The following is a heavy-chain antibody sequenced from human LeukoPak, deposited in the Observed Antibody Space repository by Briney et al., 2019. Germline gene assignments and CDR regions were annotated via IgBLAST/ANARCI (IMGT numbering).Heavy chain of an antibody. CDR3: AKDRRDSSSWYNAFDL. Sequence: GGSLRLSCAASEFTCSSYAMSWVRQAPGKGLEWVSAISGSGGSTYYADSVKGRFTISRDNSKNTLYLQMNSLRAEDTAVYYCAKDRRDSSSWYNAFDLWGQGTLVTVSS. CDR1: EFTCSSYA. J-gene: IGHJ3*01. D-gene: IGHD6-13*01. V-gene: IGHV3-23*01. CDR2: ISGSGGST.